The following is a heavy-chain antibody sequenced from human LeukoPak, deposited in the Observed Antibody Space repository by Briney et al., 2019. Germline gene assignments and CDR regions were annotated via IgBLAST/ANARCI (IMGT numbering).Heavy chain of an antibody. D-gene: IGHD3-22*01. J-gene: IGHJ4*02. Sequence: GGSLRLSCAVSGLTLSNYGMSWVRQAPGKGLEWVAGISGSGGGTKYADYVKGRFTISRDNSKNTLFLQMTSLRPDDTAVYFCAKRGVVIRVILVGFHKEANYFESWGRGALVTVSS. CDR3: AKRGVVIRVILVGFHKEANYFES. CDR2: ISGSGGGT. CDR1: GLTLSNYG. V-gene: IGHV3-23*01.